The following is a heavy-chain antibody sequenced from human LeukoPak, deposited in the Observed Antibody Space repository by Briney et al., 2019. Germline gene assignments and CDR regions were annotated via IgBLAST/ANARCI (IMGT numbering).Heavy chain of an antibody. V-gene: IGHV3-74*01. CDR3: ARERASGWDAFDF. D-gene: IGHD6-19*01. CDR2: LNNDGSSA. CDR1: GFTFSSYW. Sequence: GGSLRLSCAASGFTFSSYWMHWVRQAPGKGLVWVSRLNNDGSSANYADSVKGRFTISRDNAKNTLYLQMNSLRAEDTAVYYCARERASGWDAFDFWGQGTLVTVSS. J-gene: IGHJ4*02.